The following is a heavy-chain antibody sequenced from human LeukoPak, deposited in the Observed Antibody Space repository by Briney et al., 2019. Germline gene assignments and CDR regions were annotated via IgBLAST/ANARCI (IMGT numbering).Heavy chain of an antibody. V-gene: IGHV3-20*01. CDR1: GFTFDDYG. J-gene: IGHJ4*02. D-gene: IGHD3-16*02. Sequence: GGSLRLSCAASGFTFDDYGMSWVRQAPGKGLEWVSGINWNGDSTGYADSVKGRFTISRDNAKNSLYLQMNSLRAEDTALYHCARGLPRITFGGVIAHDYWGQGTLVTVSS. CDR3: ARGLPRITFGGVIAHDY. CDR2: INWNGDST.